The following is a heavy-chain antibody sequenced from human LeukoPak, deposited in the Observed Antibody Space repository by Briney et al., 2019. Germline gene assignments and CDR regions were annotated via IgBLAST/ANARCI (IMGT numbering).Heavy chain of an antibody. V-gene: IGHV1-24*01. Sequence: GASVKVSCKVSGYTLTELSMHWVRQAPGKGLEWMGGFDPEDGETIYAQKFQGRVTMTEDTSTDTAYMELSSLRSEDTAVYYCATGPWLNCSSTSCPSDYYHYMDVWGKGTTVTVSS. CDR1: GYTLTELS. J-gene: IGHJ6*03. CDR2: FDPEDGET. D-gene: IGHD2-2*01. CDR3: ATGPWLNCSSTSCPSDYYHYMDV.